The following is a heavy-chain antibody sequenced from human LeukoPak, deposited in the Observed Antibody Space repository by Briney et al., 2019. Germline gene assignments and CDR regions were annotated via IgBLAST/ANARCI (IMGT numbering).Heavy chain of an antibody. Sequence: SETLSLTCAVYGGSFSGYYWSWIRQPPGKGLEWIGEINHSGSTNYNPSLKSRLTISVDTSKNQFSLRVASVTAADTAVYYCARRTYSYGFRFDPWGQGTLVTVSS. D-gene: IGHD3-16*02. V-gene: IGHV4-34*01. CDR2: INHSGST. CDR3: ARRTYSYGFRFDP. CDR1: GGSFSGYY. J-gene: IGHJ5*02.